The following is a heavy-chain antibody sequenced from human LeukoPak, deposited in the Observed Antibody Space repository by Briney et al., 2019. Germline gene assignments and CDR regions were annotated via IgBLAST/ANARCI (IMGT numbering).Heavy chain of an antibody. CDR1: GGSISSYY. J-gene: IGHJ6*02. V-gene: IGHV4-59*08. Sequence: SETLSLTCTVSGGSISSYYWSWIRQPPGKGLEWIGYIYYSGSTNYNPSLKSRVTISVDTSKNQFSLKLSSVTAADTAVYYCARGISSGWYAYGMDVWGQGTTVTVSS. CDR3: ARGISSGWYAYGMDV. D-gene: IGHD6-19*01. CDR2: IYYSGST.